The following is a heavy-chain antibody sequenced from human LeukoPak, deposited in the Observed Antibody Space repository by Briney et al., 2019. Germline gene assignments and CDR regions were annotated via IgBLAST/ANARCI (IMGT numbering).Heavy chain of an antibody. CDR3: ARANYDSSGYYFD. CDR1: GYSISSGYY. J-gene: IGHJ4*02. CDR2: IYHGWST. D-gene: IGHD3-22*01. V-gene: IGHV4-38-2*02. Sequence: SETLSLTCTVSGYSISSGYYWGWIRPPPGKGLEWIGIIYHGWSTYYNPSLKIRVTISVERDKNQFSLKLSSVTAADTAVYYCARANYDSSGYYFDGGQGTLTTVSS.